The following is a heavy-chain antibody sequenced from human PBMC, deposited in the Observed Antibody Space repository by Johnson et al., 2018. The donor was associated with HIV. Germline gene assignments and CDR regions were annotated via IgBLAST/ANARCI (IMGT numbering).Heavy chain of an antibody. V-gene: IGHV3-15*01. D-gene: IGHD5-24*01. Sequence: EQLVESGGGLVQSGGSLRLSCAASGFTFSNAWMSWVRQAPGKGLEWVGRIKSKTAGGTTDYATPVKGRFTISRDDAKNTLYLQMNSLKTEDTAVYYCTTAQRGTFTRDGYSLDAFDIWGQGTMVTVSS. J-gene: IGHJ3*02. CDR2: IKSKTAGGTT. CDR3: TTAQRGTFTRDGYSLDAFDI. CDR1: GFTFSNAW.